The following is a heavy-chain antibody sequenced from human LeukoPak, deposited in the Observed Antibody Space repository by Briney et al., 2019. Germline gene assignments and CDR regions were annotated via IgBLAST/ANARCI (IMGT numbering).Heavy chain of an antibody. CDR1: GYTFTGYY. CDR2: INTNTGNP. CDR3: AREFGGLGNFGDD. Sequence: ASVKVSCKASGYTFTGYYMHWVRQAPGQGLEWMGWINTNTGNPTYAQGFIGRFVFSLDTSVSTAYLQISSLKAEDTAVYYCAREFGGLGNFGDDWGQGTLVTVSS. V-gene: IGHV7-4-1*02. J-gene: IGHJ4*02. D-gene: IGHD3-16*01.